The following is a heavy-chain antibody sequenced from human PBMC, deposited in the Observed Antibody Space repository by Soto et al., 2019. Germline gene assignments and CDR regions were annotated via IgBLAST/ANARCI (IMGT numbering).Heavy chain of an antibody. CDR1: GFTFSSYW. CDR2: INSDGSST. J-gene: IGHJ4*02. V-gene: IGHV3-74*01. CDR3: ARVEVIIAARPDY. Sequence: GGSLRLSCAASGFTFSSYWMHWVRQAPGKGLVWVSRINSDGSSTSYAYSLKGRFTISRDNAKNTLYLQMNSLRAEDTAVYYCARVEVIIAARPDYWGQGTLVTVSS. D-gene: IGHD6-6*01.